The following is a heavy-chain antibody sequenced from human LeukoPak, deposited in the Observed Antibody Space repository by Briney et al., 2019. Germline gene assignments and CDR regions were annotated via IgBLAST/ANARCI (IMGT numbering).Heavy chain of an antibody. J-gene: IGHJ4*02. V-gene: IGHV1-46*04. Sequence: ASVKVSCKASGYTFTSYYMQCVRQAPGQGLEWMGIINPIGGSTTYTQKLQGRVTMTRDMSTSTVYMELSRLKSEDTAVYYCARAYSSSTVFDYWGQGTLVTVSS. CDR3: ARAYSSSTVFDY. CDR2: INPIGGST. D-gene: IGHD6-13*01. CDR1: GYTFTSYY.